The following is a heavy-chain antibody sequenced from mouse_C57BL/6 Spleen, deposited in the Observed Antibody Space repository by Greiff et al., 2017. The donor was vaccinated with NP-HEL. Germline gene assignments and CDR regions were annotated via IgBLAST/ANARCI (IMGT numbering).Heavy chain of an antibody. CDR3: ARGVYYGSSYLYYFDY. V-gene: IGHV1-82*01. Sequence: VMLVESGPELVKPGASVKISCKASGYAFSSSWMNWVKQRPGKGLEWIGRIYPGDGDTNYNGKFKGKATLTADKSSSTAYMQLSSLTSEDSAVYFCARGVYYGSSYLYYFDYWGQGTTLTVSS. CDR1: GYAFSSSW. D-gene: IGHD1-1*01. J-gene: IGHJ2*01. CDR2: IYPGDGDT.